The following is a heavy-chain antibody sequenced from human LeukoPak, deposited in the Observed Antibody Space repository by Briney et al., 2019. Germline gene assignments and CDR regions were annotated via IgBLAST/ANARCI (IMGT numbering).Heavy chain of an antibody. D-gene: IGHD5-24*01. Sequence: SETLSLTCTVSGGSISSYYWNWIRQPPGKGLEWIGYIYYSGSTNYNPSLKSRATISVDTSKNQFSLKLSSVTAADTAVYYCAGRLWRRDGYNLSAFDIWGQGTMVTVSS. J-gene: IGHJ3*02. CDR3: AGRLWRRDGYNLSAFDI. V-gene: IGHV4-59*01. CDR2: IYYSGST. CDR1: GGSISSYY.